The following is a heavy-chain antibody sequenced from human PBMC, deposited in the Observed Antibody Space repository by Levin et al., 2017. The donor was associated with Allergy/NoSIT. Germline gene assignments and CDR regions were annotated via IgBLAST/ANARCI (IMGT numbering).Heavy chain of an antibody. J-gene: IGHJ3*01. D-gene: IGHD1-26*01. CDR2: VRYNGDTT. CDR1: GFTFSSYT. V-gene: IGHV3-23*01. Sequence: GGSLRLSCAASGFTFSSYTMMWVRQAPGKGLEWVSTVRYNGDTTYYADPVKGRFTISRDNSKDTLFLQMNSLRAEDTAFFYCAKGVSSGSPYRAFDLWGQGTMVTVSS. CDR3: AKGVSSGSPYRAFDL.